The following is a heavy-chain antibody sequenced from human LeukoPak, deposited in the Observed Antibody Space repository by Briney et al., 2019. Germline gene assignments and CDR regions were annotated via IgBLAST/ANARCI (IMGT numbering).Heavy chain of an antibody. V-gene: IGHV4-59*01. CDR2: IYYSGST. CDR3: ARIVDYYMDV. D-gene: IGHD1-26*01. J-gene: IGHJ6*03. Sequence: SETLSLTCTVYGGSLSSYYWSWIRQPPGKGLEWIGYIYYSGSTNYNPSLKSRVTISVDTSKNQFSLKLSSVTAADTAVYYCARIVDYYMDVWGKGTTVTVSS. CDR1: GGSLSSYY.